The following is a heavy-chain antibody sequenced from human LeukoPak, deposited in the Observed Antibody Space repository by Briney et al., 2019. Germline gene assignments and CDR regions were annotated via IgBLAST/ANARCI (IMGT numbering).Heavy chain of an antibody. Sequence: GGSLRLSCAASGFTFSNAWMSWVRQAPGKGLEWVGRIKSKTDGGTTDYAAPVKGRFTISRDDSKNTLYLQMNSLKTEDTAVYYCTTQTITRGVIITRSWGQGTLVTVSA. CDR3: TTQTITRGVIITRS. J-gene: IGHJ5*02. V-gene: IGHV3-15*01. D-gene: IGHD3-10*01. CDR1: GFTFSNAW. CDR2: IKSKTDGGTT.